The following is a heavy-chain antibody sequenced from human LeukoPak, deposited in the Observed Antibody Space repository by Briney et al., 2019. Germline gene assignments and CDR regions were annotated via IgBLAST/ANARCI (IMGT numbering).Heavy chain of an antibody. J-gene: IGHJ6*02. CDR1: GFTFSTYA. CDR3: ARRVLLGGMDV. CDR2: ITDSAGST. Sequence: GGSLRLSCAASGFTFSTYAMSWVRQAPGKGLEWVSGITDSAGSTNYADSVKGRFTISRDNSKNTLYLQMKSLRADDTAVYYCARRVLLGGMDVWGQGTTVTVSS. D-gene: IGHD3-10*01. V-gene: IGHV3-23*01.